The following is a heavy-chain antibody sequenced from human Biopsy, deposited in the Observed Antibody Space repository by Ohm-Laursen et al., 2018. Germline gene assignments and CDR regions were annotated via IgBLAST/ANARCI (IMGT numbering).Heavy chain of an antibody. CDR1: GGTSSNFA. V-gene: IGHV1-69*06. J-gene: IGHJ1*01. D-gene: IGHD3-9*01. CDR3: ATKLTGYFHH. CDR2: NIPILGTG. Sequence: ASVKVSCKASGGTSSNFAINWVRQAPGQGLEWLGGNIPILGTGNYAQKFQDRVTVAADTSTSTATMELRSLRSDDTAVYYCATKLTGYFHHWGQGTLVIVSS.